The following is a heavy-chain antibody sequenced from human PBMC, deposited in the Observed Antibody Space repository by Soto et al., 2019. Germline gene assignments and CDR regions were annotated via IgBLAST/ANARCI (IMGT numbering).Heavy chain of an antibody. CDR2: ISDTGTSA. D-gene: IGHD2-15*01. CDR1: GFTPVPYA. Sequence: EVQLLESGGRLIQPGGSLRVSCLASGFTPVPYAITWVRQAPGKGLEWVSSISDTGTSAYYADSVKGRFTISRDSAKNKVYLQLNSLSAEDAAVYYCAFDYVTVTPHYCRFSGVWGQGTMVTVSS. J-gene: IGHJ3*01. V-gene: IGHV3-23*01. CDR3: AFDYVTVTPHYCRFSGV.